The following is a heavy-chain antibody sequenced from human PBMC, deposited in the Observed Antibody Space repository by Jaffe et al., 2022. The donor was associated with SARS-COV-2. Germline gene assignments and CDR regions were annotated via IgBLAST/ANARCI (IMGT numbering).Heavy chain of an antibody. CDR3: ARIPYYDSSMGLMWAFDI. Sequence: QVQLQESGPGLVKPSETLSLTCTVSGGSISSYYWSWIRQPPGKGLEWIGYIYYSGSTNYNPSLKSRVTISVDTSKNQFSLKLSSVTAADTAVYYCARIPYYDSSMGLMWAFDIWGQGTMVTVSS. D-gene: IGHD3-22*01. J-gene: IGHJ3*02. CDR1: GGSISSYY. V-gene: IGHV4-59*01. CDR2: IYYSGST.